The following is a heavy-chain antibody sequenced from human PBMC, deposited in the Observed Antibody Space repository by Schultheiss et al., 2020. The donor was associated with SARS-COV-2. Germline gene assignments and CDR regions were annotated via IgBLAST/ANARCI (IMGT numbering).Heavy chain of an antibody. D-gene: IGHD1-26*01. V-gene: IGHV1-2*04. CDR3: ARDGGSYYPPYWFDP. CDR2: INPNSGGT. CDR1: GGTFSSYA. J-gene: IGHJ5*02. Sequence: ASVKVSCKASGGTFSSYAISWVRQAPGQGLEWMGWINPNSGGTNYAQKFQGWVTMTRDTSISTAYMELSRLRSDDTAVYYCARDGGSYYPPYWFDPWGQGTLVTVSS.